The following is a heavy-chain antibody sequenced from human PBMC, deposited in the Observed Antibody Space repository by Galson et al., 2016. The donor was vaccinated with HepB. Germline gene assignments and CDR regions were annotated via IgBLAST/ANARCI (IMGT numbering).Heavy chain of an antibody. J-gene: IGHJ4*02. CDR1: GYTFTGYY. V-gene: IGHV1-46*01. Sequence: SVKVSCKASGYTFTGYYMHWLRQAPGQGLEWMGILNPAIGTTHNAQNFQGRVTLTRDTSTSTIYMDLSSLTSEDTAVYYCAREFGDCSNTRCSKQFFDYWGQGTLITVSS. CDR3: AREFGDCSNTRCSKQFFDY. CDR2: LNPAIGTT. D-gene: IGHD2-2*01.